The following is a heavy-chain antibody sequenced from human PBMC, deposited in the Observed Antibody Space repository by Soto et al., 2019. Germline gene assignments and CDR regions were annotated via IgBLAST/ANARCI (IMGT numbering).Heavy chain of an antibody. CDR3: ARAEYDFWSGRFDP. D-gene: IGHD3-3*01. CDR2: IYTSGST. J-gene: IGHJ5*02. Sequence: QVQLQESGPGLVKPSETLSLTCTVSGGSISSYYWSWIRQPAGKGLEWIGRIYTSGSTNYNPSRKSRVTMSVDTSKNQFSLKLSSVTAADTAVYYCARAEYDFWSGRFDPWGQGTLVTVSS. V-gene: IGHV4-4*07. CDR1: GGSISSYY.